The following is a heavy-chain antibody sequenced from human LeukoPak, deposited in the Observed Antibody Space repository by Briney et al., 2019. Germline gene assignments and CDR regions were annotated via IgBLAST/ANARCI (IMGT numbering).Heavy chain of an antibody. D-gene: IGHD2-2*01. CDR3: ASGRCSTTCPEDY. J-gene: IGHJ4*02. V-gene: IGHV4-4*07. CDR2: IYTSGST. CDR1: GGSISTYY. Sequence: PSETLSLTCTVSGGSISTYYWSWIRQSAGKGLKWIGRIYTSGSTDYNPSLKSRVTMSVDTSKNQLSLKLSSVTAADTAVYYCASGRCSTTCPEDYWGQGTLVTVSS.